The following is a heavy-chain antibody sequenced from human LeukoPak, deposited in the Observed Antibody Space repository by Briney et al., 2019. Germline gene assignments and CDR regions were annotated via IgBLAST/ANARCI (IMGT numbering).Heavy chain of an antibody. CDR2: TYYRSTWYN. CDR3: ARRLTQYDCFDP. D-gene: IGHD2-2*01. Sequence: SQTLSLTCAISGDSVSSNSVTWNWIRLSPSRGLEWLGRTYYRSTWYNDYAVSVRGRITVNPDTSKNQFSLHLNSVTPEDTAVYYCARRLTQYDCFDPWGQGILVTVSS. J-gene: IGHJ5*02. CDR1: GDSVSSNSVT. V-gene: IGHV6-1*01.